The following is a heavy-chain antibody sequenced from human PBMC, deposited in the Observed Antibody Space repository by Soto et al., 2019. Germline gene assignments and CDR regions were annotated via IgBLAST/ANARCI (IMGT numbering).Heavy chain of an antibody. J-gene: IGHJ4*02. CDR3: ATNSSSKGYFDY. CDR1: GYTFTSYG. CDR2: ISGYNDET. Sequence: QVQLVQSGGEVKKPGASVKVSCKASGYTFTSYGISWVRQAPGQGLEWMGWISGYNDETNYAQRLQGRVTMTTDTSTSTADMELRSLRKDDTAVYYCATNSSSKGYFDYWGQGTLVTVSP. V-gene: IGHV1-18*04. D-gene: IGHD6-6*01.